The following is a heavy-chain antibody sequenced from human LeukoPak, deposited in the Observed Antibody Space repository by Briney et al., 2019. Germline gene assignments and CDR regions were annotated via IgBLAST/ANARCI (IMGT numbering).Heavy chain of an antibody. CDR2: IYPGDSDT. J-gene: IGHJ5*02. D-gene: IGHD3-10*01. V-gene: IGHV5-51*01. CDR3: ARRTDYYGSGSYYNKYNWFDP. Sequence: GESLKISCKGSGYSFTSYWIGWVRQMPGKGLEWMGIIYPGDSDTRYSPSFQGQVTISADKSISTAYLQWSSLKASHTAMYYCARRTDYYGSGSYYNKYNWFDPWGQGTLVTVSS. CDR1: GYSFTSYW.